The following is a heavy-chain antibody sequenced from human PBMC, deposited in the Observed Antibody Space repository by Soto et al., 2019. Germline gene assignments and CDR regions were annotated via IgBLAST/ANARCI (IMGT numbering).Heavy chain of an antibody. CDR3: AKDHIPPRALWFGELWPYGMDV. V-gene: IGHV3-23*01. CDR1: GFTFSSYA. CDR2: ISGSGGST. J-gene: IGHJ6*02. Sequence: EVQLLESGGGLVQPGGSLRLSCAASGFTFSSYAMSWVRQAPGKGLEWVSAISGSGGSTYYADSVKGRFTISRDNSKNTLYLQMNSLRAEDTAVYYCAKDHIPPRALWFGELWPYGMDVWGQGTTVTVSS. D-gene: IGHD3-10*01.